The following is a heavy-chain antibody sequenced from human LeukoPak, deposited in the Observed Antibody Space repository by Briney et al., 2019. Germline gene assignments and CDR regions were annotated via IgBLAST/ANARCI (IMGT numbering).Heavy chain of an antibody. V-gene: IGHV1-46*01. D-gene: IGHD5-12*01. J-gene: IGHJ4*02. CDR1: GYTFTSYY. CDR2: INPNAGTT. Sequence: ASVKVSCKASGYTFTSYYMHWVRQAPGQGLEWMGIINPNAGTTSYAQKFQGRVTVTRDTSTSTVYMELSSLRSEDTAVYYCAQDLSWLHFENWGQGTLVTVAS. CDR3: AQDLSWLHFEN.